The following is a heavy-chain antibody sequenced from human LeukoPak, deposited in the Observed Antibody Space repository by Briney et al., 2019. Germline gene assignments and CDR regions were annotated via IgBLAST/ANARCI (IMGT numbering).Heavy chain of an antibody. V-gene: IGHV3-23*01. J-gene: IGHJ4*02. CDR3: AKVGLLWFGNEYYFDY. CDR2: ISGSGGST. D-gene: IGHD3-10*01. Sequence: QPGGSLRLSCAASGFTFSSYGMSWVRQAPGKGLEWVSAISGSGGSTYYADSVKGRFTISRDNSKNTLYLQMNSLGAEDTAVYYCAKVGLLWFGNEYYFDYWGQGTLVTVSS. CDR1: GFTFSSYG.